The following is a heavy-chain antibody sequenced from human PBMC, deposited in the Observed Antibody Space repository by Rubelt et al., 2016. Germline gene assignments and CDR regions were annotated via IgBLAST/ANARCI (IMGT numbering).Heavy chain of an antibody. Sequence: QLQLQESGPGLVKPSETLSLACTVSGGSISSSNYWGWVRQSPGKGLEWIATVYYSGDTYFKSSLKSRVSISLDTSKNQFSLKLGSVTAADTAVYYCARMAGNYYGMDVWGQGTTVTVSS. CDR2: VYYSGDT. V-gene: IGHV4-39*01. CDR3: ARMAGNYYGMDV. CDR1: GGSISSSNY. D-gene: IGHD5-24*01. J-gene: IGHJ6*02.